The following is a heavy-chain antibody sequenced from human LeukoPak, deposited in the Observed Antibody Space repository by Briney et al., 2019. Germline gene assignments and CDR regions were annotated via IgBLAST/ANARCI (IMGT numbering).Heavy chain of an antibody. CDR2: ISYDGSNK. CDR3: ARAGGSYWGYYDY. V-gene: IGHV3-30-3*01. CDR1: GFTFSSYA. D-gene: IGHD1-26*01. J-gene: IGHJ4*02. Sequence: GRPLRLSCAASGFTFSSYAMHWVRQAPGKGLEWVAVISYDGSNKYYADSVKGRFTISRDNSKNTLYLQMNSLRAEDTAVYYCARAGGSYWGYYDYWGQGTLVTVSS.